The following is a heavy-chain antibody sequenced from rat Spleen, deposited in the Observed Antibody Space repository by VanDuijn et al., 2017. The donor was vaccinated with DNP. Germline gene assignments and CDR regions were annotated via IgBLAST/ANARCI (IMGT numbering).Heavy chain of an antibody. J-gene: IGHJ2*01. CDR3: ARHEATEGIDFDY. CDR2: ISYDGSST. CDR1: GFTCSNYG. V-gene: IGHV5-29*01. D-gene: IGHD1-11*01. Sequence: EVQLVESGGGLVQPGRSLKLSCAASGFTCSNYGMAWVRQAPTKGLAWVATISYDGSSTWYRDSVKGRFTISRDNAKSTLYLQMDSLRSEDTATYYCARHEATEGIDFDYWGQGVMVTVSS.